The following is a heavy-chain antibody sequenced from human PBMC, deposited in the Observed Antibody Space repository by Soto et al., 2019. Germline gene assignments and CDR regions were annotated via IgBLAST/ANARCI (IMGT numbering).Heavy chain of an antibody. CDR3: GRGRSGQIVVFY. V-gene: IGHV1-2*02. Sequence: ASVKISCKASGYTFTGHYIHWVRQAPEQGPEWMGEIGPESGATRYAQRFQGRVTMTRDMSITTVYMELNNLSPDDTAVYYCGRGRSGQIVVFYWGEGTPVTVSS. D-gene: IGHD1-26*01. CDR1: GYTFTGHY. CDR2: IGPESGAT. J-gene: IGHJ4*02.